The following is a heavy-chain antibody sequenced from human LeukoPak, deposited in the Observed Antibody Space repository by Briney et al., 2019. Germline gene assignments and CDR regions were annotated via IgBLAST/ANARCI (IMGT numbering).Heavy chain of an antibody. CDR1: GFTFSSYG. J-gene: IGHJ4*02. Sequence: GGSLRLSCAASGFTFSSYGMHWVRQAPGKGLEWVAVISYDGSNKYYADSVKGRFTISRDNSKNTLYLQMNSLRAEDTAVYYCAKAQEGQFDYWGQGTLVTVSS. V-gene: IGHV3-30*18. CDR2: ISYDGSNK. CDR3: AKAQEGQFDY.